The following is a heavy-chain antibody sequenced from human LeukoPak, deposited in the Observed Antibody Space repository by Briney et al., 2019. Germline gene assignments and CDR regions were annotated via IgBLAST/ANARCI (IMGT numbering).Heavy chain of an antibody. CDR1: GFTFSDYY. CDR2: MSNSGATI. V-gene: IGHV3-11*01. Sequence: GGSLRLSCAASGFTFSDYYMSWVRQAPGKGLEWVSYMSNSGATIYYPDSVKGRSTISRDNAKKALYLQMNSLRAEETAVYYCVRDGSGAFDIWGQGTKVTVSS. J-gene: IGHJ3*02. D-gene: IGHD2-15*01. CDR3: VRDGSGAFDI.